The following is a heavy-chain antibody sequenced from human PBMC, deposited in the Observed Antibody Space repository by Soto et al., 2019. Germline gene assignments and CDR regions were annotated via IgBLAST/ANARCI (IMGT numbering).Heavy chain of an antibody. CDR3: ASFRDSGDYFDY. CDR2: IYSGGNT. Sequence: GGSLRLSCAASGFTVSSNYMSWVRQAPGKGLEWVSVIYSGGNTYYADSVKGRFTISRDNSKNTLYLQMNSLRAEDTAVYYCASFRDSGDYFDYWGQGTLVTVSS. V-gene: IGHV3-66*02. CDR1: GFTVSSNY. J-gene: IGHJ4*02. D-gene: IGHD2-21*01.